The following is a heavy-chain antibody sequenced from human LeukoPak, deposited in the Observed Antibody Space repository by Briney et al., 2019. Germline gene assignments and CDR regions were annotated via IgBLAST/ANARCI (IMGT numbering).Heavy chain of an antibody. V-gene: IGHV3-48*03. Sequence: GGSLRLSCAASGFTFSSFEMNWVRQASGKGLEWVSYISSRGGTIYYADSVKGRFTMSRDNAKNSLYLQMNSLRAEDTAVYYCARGIGHSPMDYWGQGTLVTVSS. D-gene: IGHD2-2*03. CDR1: GFTFSSFE. CDR2: ISSRGGTI. J-gene: IGHJ4*02. CDR3: ARGIGHSPMDY.